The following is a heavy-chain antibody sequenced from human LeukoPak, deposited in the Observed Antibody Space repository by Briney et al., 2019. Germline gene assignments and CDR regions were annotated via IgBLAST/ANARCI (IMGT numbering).Heavy chain of an antibody. Sequence: GGSLRLSCAASGFTFSSYAMHWVRQAPGKGLEWVAVISYDGSNKYYADSVKGRFTISRDNSKNTLYLQMNSLRAEDTAVYYCAGGRNYDSSGYAYHGYYFDYWGQGTLVTVSS. CDR1: GFTFSSYA. V-gene: IGHV3-30-3*01. J-gene: IGHJ4*02. CDR3: AGGRNYDSSGYAYHGYYFDY. CDR2: ISYDGSNK. D-gene: IGHD3-22*01.